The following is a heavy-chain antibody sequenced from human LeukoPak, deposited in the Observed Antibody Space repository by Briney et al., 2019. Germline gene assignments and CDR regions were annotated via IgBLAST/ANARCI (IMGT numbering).Heavy chain of an antibody. CDR3: ARGRITMVRENWYFDL. D-gene: IGHD3-10*01. J-gene: IGHJ2*01. Sequence: ASVKVSCKASGYTFTGYYMHWVRQAPGQGLEWMGWINPNSGGTNYAQKFQGRVTMTRDTSISTAYMELSRLRSDDTAVYYCARGRITMVRENWYFDLWGRGALVTVSS. CDR1: GYTFTGYY. CDR2: INPNSGGT. V-gene: IGHV1-2*02.